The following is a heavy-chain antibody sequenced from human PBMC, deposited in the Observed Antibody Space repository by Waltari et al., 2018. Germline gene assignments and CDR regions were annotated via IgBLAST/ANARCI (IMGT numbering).Heavy chain of an antibody. V-gene: IGHV4-34*01. D-gene: IGHD3-10*01. Sequence: QVQLQQWGAGLLKPSETLSLTCAVYGGSFSGYYWSWIRQPPGKGLEWIVEINHSGSTNYNPSLKSRVTISVDTSKNQFSLKLSSVTAADTAVYYCARGVVDYYGSGRTGYYYYMDVWGKGTTVTVSS. J-gene: IGHJ6*03. CDR2: INHSGST. CDR3: ARGVVDYYGSGRTGYYYYMDV. CDR1: GGSFSGYY.